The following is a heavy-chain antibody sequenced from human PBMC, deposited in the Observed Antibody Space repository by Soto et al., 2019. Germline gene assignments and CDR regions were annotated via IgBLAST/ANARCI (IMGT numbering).Heavy chain of an antibody. CDR2: ISHSGTT. D-gene: IGHD1-1*01. J-gene: IGHJ4*02. CDR1: LVSISSGNW. CDR3: ATKTVPTPGDY. V-gene: IGHV4-4*02. Sequence: QVQLQESGPGLVEPSGTLSLTCAVSLVSISSGNWWSWVRQPPGRGLEYIGEISHSGTTNYNQSLERRVTISLAASKTQFSLRLTSVTAADTAVYYCATKTVPTPGDYWGQGTLVIVSS.